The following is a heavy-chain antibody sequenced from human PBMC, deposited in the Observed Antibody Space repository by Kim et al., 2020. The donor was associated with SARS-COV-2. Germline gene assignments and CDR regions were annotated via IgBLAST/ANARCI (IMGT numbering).Heavy chain of an antibody. J-gene: IGHJ4*02. CDR2: ISSSSSYI. CDR3: ARDGYDYVWGSYHPGLR. Sequence: GGSLRLSCAASGFTFSSYSMNWVRQAPGKGLEWVSSISSSSSYIYYADSVKGRFTISRDNAKNSLYLQMNSLRAEDTAVYYCARDGYDYVWGSYHPGLRWGQGTLVTVSS. CDR1: GFTFSSYS. D-gene: IGHD3-16*02. V-gene: IGHV3-21*04.